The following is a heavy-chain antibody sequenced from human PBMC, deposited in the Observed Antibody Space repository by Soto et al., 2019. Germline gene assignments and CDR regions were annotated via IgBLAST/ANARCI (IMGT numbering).Heavy chain of an antibody. CDR2: ISCCGGST. J-gene: IGHJ4*02. CDR1: GFNFKKFA. CDR3: AKADGEQWLIHHLDN. D-gene: IGHD6-19*01. V-gene: IGHV3-23*01. Sequence: AGGSLRLSCEASGFNFKKFAMGWVRQAPGEGLEWVSGISCCGGSTCYADSVKGRFSLARDDSKNTLSLQLNSLRVEDTAHYYCAKADGEQWLIHHLDNWGQGTQVTVYS.